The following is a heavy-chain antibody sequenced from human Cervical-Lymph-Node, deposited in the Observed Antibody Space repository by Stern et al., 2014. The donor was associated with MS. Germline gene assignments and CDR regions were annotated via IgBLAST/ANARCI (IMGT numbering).Heavy chain of an antibody. CDR1: GRSISSYY. J-gene: IGHJ4*02. V-gene: IGHV4-59*01. D-gene: IGHD3-22*01. CDR2: IYYSGST. Sequence: QLHLQESGPGLVKPSETLSLTCTVSGRSISSYYWSWIRQPPGKGLEWIGYIYYSGSTNYNPSLKSRVTISVDTSKNQFSLKLSSVTAADTAVYYCARDSYDSTHFDYWGQGTLVTVSS. CDR3: ARDSYDSTHFDY.